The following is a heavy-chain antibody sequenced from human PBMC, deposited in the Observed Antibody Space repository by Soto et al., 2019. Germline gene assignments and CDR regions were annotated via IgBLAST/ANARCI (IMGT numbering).Heavy chain of an antibody. CDR1: GFTFSSYG. CDR2: IWYDGSNK. J-gene: IGHJ4*02. D-gene: IGHD4-17*01. CDR3: ARDRDDYGDYRFDY. V-gene: IGHV3-33*01. Sequence: QVQLVESGGGVVQPGRSLRLSCAASGFTFSSYGMHWVRQAPGKGLEWVAVIWYDGSNKYYADSVKGRFTISRDNSKNTLYLQMNSLRAEDTAVYYCARDRDDYGDYRFDYWGQGTLVTVSS.